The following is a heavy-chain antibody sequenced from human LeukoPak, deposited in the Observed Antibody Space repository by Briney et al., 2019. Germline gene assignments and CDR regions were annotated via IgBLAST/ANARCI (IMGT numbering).Heavy chain of an antibody. J-gene: IGHJ4*02. CDR1: GYTFTSYG. CDR2: ISAYNGNT. V-gene: IGHV1-18*01. Sequence: ASVKVSCKASGYTFTSYGVSWVRQAPGQGLEWMGWISAYNGNTNYAQKLQGRVTITADESTSTAYMELSSLRSEDTAVYYCARSEYYDSSGYLTLYFDYWGQGTLVTVSS. D-gene: IGHD3-22*01. CDR3: ARSEYYDSSGYLTLYFDY.